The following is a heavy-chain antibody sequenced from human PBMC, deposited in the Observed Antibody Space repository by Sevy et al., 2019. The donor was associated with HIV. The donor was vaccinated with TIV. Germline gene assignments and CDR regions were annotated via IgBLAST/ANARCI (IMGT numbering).Heavy chain of an antibody. CDR3: AKEGYYYDSRSSDWFDP. CDR1: GFTFSGHG. D-gene: IGHD3-22*01. J-gene: IGHJ5*02. V-gene: IGHV3-30*18. CDR2: ISHDGRST. Sequence: GGSLRLSCATSGFTFSGHGMHWVRHAPGKGLEWLAVISHDGRSTFDAASVKGRFIIYRDNSKNTLYLQMNNLTPEDTSVFYCAKEGYYYDSRSSDWFDPWGQGTLVTVSS.